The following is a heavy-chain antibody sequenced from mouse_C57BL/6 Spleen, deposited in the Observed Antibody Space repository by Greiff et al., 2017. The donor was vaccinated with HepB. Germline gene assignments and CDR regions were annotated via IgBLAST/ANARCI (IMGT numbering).Heavy chain of an antibody. V-gene: IGHV1-69*01. CDR3: ARSSSYWYVDV. J-gene: IGHJ1*03. CDR2: IDPSDSYT. CDR1: GYTFTSYW. Sequence: QVQLKQSGAELVMPGASVKLSCKASGYTFTSYWMHWVKQRPGQGLEWIGEIDPSDSYTNYNQKFKGKSTLTVDKSSSTAYMQLSSLTSEDSAVYYCARSSSYWYVDVWGTGTTVTVSS. D-gene: IGHD1-1*01.